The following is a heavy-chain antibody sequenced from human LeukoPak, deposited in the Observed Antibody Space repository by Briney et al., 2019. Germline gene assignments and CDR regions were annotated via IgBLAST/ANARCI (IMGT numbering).Heavy chain of an antibody. J-gene: IGHJ4*02. CDR3: ARERHSSSWYDTFDY. V-gene: IGHV4-38-2*02. D-gene: IGHD6-13*01. CDR2: IYHSGST. CDR1: GYSISSGYY. Sequence: SETLSLTCTVSGYSISSGYYWGWIRQPPGKGLEWIGSIYHSGSTYYNPSLKSRVTISVDTSENQFSLKLSSVTAADTAVYYCARERHSSSWYDTFDYWGQGTLVTVSS.